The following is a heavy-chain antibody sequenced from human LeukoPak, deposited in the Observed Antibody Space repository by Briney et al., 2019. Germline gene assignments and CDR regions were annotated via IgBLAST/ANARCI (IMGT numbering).Heavy chain of an antibody. CDR2: INTNTGNP. Sequence: GASVKVSCKASGYTFTSYAMNWVRQAPGQGLEWMGWINTNTGNPTYAQGFTGRFVFSLDTSVSTAYLQISSLKAEDTAVYYCARDLPYGDYELVWFDPWGQGTLVTVSS. CDR3: ARDLPYGDYELVWFDP. D-gene: IGHD4-17*01. CDR1: GYTFTSYA. V-gene: IGHV7-4-1*02. J-gene: IGHJ5*02.